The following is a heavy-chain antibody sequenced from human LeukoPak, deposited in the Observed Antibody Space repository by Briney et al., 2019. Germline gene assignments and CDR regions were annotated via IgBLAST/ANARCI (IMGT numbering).Heavy chain of an antibody. CDR1: GYTLTELS. D-gene: IGHD3-22*01. CDR2: FDPEDGET. V-gene: IGHV1-24*01. Sequence: ASVKVSCKVSGYTLTELSMHWVRQAPGKGLEWMGGFDPEDGETIYAQKFQGRVTMTEDTSTDTAYMELSSLRSEDTAVYYCATVGAYYESSGYCTRVFDYWGQGTLVTVSS. CDR3: ATVGAYYESSGYCTRVFDY. J-gene: IGHJ4*02.